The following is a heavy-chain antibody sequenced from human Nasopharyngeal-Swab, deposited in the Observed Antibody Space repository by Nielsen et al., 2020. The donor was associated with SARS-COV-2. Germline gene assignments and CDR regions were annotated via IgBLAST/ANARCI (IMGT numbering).Heavy chain of an antibody. V-gene: IGHV3-23*01. D-gene: IGHD4-23*01. CDR2: ISGSGGST. CDR1: GFTFSSYA. CDR3: AKVVSTVAHDYYYGMDV. J-gene: IGHJ6*02. Sequence: GESLKISCAASGFTFSSYAMSWVRQAPGKGLEWVSAISGSGGSTYYADSVKGRSTISRDNSKNTLYLQMNSLRAEDTAVYYCAKVVSTVAHDYYYGMDVWGQGTTVTVSS.